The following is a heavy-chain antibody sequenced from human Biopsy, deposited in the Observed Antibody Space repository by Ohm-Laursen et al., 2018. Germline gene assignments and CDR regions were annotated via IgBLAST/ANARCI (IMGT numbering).Heavy chain of an antibody. CDR1: GFTFTNYG. D-gene: IGHD1-26*01. CDR2: IFSAGSNT. J-gene: IGHJ6*02. Sequence: SLRLSCAASGFTFTNYGMPWVRQAPGKGLEWVAFIFSAGSNTYYADSVKGRFTISRDNSRDTLYLQMSSLRAEDTAVYYCAKDRDNYTRSGGCSMDVWGQGTTGTGSS. CDR3: AKDRDNYTRSGGCSMDV. V-gene: IGHV3-30*18.